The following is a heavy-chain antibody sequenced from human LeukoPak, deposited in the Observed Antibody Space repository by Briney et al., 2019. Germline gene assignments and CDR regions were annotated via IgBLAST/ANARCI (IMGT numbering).Heavy chain of an antibody. D-gene: IGHD6-13*01. CDR1: GGTFSSYA. CDR3: ASQYSSSWYVDYYYYYMDV. V-gene: IGHV1-69*05. CDR2: IISIFGTA. J-gene: IGHJ6*03. Sequence: SVKVSCKASGGTFSSYAISWVRQAPGQGLEWMGGIISIFGTANYAQKFQGRVTITTDESTSTAYMELSSLRSEDTAVYYCASQYSSSWYVDYYYYYMDVWGKGTTVTVSS.